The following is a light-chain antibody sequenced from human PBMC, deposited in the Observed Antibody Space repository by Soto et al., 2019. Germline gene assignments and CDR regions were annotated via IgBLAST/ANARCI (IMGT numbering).Light chain of an antibody. J-gene: IGKJ5*01. Sequence: EIVLTQSPVFLSLSPGERATLSCRASQSVSSYLAWYQQKPGQAPRLLIYETSNRATGISGRFSGSGSGTDFTLTINSLEPEDVAVYYCQQRSNWPPTFGQGTRPEMK. CDR1: QSVSSY. CDR3: QQRSNWPPT. CDR2: ETS. V-gene: IGKV3-11*01.